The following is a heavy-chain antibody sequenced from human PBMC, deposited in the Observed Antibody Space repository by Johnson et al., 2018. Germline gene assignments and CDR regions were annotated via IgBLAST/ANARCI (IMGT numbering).Heavy chain of an antibody. CDR3: AREESDELVRYYDMDV. V-gene: IGHV3-30*04. J-gene: IGHJ6*03. CDR1: GFTFRIYA. Sequence: QVQLVQSGGGAVQPGRSLRLSCAASGFTFRIYAMHWVRQAPGKGLEWVAVISYDGRNKYYTDSVKGRFTISRDNSRNTLYLQMNTLRGEDTAVYYCAREESDELVRYYDMDVWGKGTTVTVSS. D-gene: IGHD3-16*01. CDR2: ISYDGRNK.